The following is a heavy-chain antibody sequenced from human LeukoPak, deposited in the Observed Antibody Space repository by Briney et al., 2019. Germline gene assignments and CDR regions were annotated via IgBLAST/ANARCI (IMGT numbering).Heavy chain of an antibody. V-gene: IGHV3-30*01. CDR2: ISYDGSNK. CDR1: GFTFSSYA. D-gene: IGHD2-21*02. CDR3: ARETDGADS. Sequence: GGPLRLSCAASGFTFSSYAMHWVRQAPGKGLQWVAVISYDGSNKYYADSVKGRFTISRDNSKNTLFLQMNSLRAEDTAVYYCARETDGADSWGQGTLVTVSS. J-gene: IGHJ4*02.